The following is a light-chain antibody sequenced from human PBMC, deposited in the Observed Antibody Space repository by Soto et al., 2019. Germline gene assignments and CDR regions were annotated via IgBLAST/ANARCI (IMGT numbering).Light chain of an antibody. Sequence: IQLTQSPSSLSASVGDRVTITCRASQGISSYLAWYQQKPGKAPQLLIYAASTLQSGVPSRFSGSGSATDFTLTISSLQPEDFATYYCQQLNSYPPDTFGQGTKLEIK. J-gene: IGKJ2*01. CDR2: AAS. CDR1: QGISSY. CDR3: QQLNSYPPDT. V-gene: IGKV1-9*01.